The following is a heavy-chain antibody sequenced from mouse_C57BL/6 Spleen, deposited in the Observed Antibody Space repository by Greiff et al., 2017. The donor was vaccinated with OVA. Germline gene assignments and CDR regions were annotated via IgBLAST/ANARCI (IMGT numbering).Heavy chain of an antibody. CDR2: IDPSDSYT. J-gene: IGHJ3*01. V-gene: IGHV1-59*01. Sequence: VQLQQPGAELVRPGTSVKLSCKASGYTFTSYWMHWVKQRPGQGLEWIGVIDPSDSYTNYNPKFTGKATLTVEPSTSTAYMQLSSLTSEDSAVYYCARGGSTRAWFAYWGQGTLVTVSA. CDR1: GYTFTSYW. CDR3: ARGGSTRAWFAY.